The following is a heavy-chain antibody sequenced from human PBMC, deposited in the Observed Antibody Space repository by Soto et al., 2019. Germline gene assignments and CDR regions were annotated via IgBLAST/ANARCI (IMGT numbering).Heavy chain of an antibody. CDR3: AKDRDSGVVVIASYFDY. V-gene: IGHV3-23*01. J-gene: IGHJ4*02. D-gene: IGHD2-21*01. CDR2: ISGSGGST. Sequence: GGSLRLSCAASGFTFSSYAMSWVRQAPGKGLEWVSAISGSGGSTYYADSVKGRFTISRDNSKNTLYLQMNSLRAEDTAVYYCAKDRDSGVVVIASYFDYWGQGTLVTVSS. CDR1: GFTFSSYA.